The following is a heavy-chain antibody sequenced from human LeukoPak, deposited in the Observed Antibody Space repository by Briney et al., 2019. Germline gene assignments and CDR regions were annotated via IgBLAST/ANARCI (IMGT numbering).Heavy chain of an antibody. J-gene: IGHJ4*02. Sequence: ASVRVSRKDYGYTYSAYYIHWVRPPPGQRLEWMGWINPKSGDTKFAQKFQGRVTMTRDTSISTAYLELSSLTSDDAAVYYCAAAGPMYYFDYWGQGPLINVSS. CDR3: AAAGPMYYFDY. V-gene: IGHV1-2*02. CDR2: INPKSGDT. CDR1: GYTYSAYY. D-gene: IGHD3-10*02.